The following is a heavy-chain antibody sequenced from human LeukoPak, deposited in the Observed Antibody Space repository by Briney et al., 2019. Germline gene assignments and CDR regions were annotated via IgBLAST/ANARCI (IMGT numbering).Heavy chain of an antibody. CDR3: ASQVLLWFGELILDEYFQH. J-gene: IGHJ1*01. CDR2: ISSSSSYI. Sequence: GGSLRLSCAASGFTFSSYSMNWVRQAPGKGLEWVSSISSSSSYIYYADSVKGRFTISRDNAKNSLYLQMNSLRDEDTAVYYCASQVLLWFGELILDEYFQHWGQGTLVTVSS. V-gene: IGHV3-21*01. D-gene: IGHD3-10*01. CDR1: GFTFSSYS.